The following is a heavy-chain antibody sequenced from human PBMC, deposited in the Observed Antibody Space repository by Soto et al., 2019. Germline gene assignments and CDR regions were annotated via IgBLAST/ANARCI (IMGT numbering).Heavy chain of an antibody. CDR2: IYDTGISGYTPST. J-gene: IGHJ6*02. Sequence: PSETLSLTCTVSGGSITSSYWSWIRGPPGKGPEWIAYIYDTGISGYTPSTSYNPSLKSRVTMSVDTSKSQFSLKLTSVTAADTAVYYCARGEDAFFYYGLDVWGQGITVTVSS. CDR1: GGSITSSY. CDR3: ARGEDAFFYYGLDV. V-gene: IGHV4-59*01.